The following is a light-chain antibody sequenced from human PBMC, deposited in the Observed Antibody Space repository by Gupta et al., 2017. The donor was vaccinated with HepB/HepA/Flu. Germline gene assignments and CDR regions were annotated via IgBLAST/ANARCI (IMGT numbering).Light chain of an antibody. CDR3: QQYNLWPWT. CDR2: NRS. Sequence: EIVMTQSPATLSVSPGERAILSCRASQTINSHVAWYQQKPGQAPRLLIYNRSTRGTAIPARFSGSGSGTEFTLTISSLQSEDFVVYYCQQYNLWPWTFGQGTKVEIK. V-gene: IGKV3-15*01. CDR1: QTINSH. J-gene: IGKJ1*01.